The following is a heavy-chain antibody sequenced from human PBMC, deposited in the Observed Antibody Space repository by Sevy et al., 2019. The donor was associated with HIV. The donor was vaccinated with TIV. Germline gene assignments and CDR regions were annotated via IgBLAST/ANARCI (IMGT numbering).Heavy chain of an antibody. CDR3: ERQGGLVDRAFDY. J-gene: IGHJ4*02. CDR1: GVSISSSSYD. D-gene: IGHD3-10*01. Sequence: SETLSLTCTVSGVSISSSSYDWGWIRQPPGKGLEWIASIFFSGSTYYNPSLRSRVTISVNTSKNQFSLKLNSVTAADTALYYCERQGGLVDRAFDYWGQGTLVTVSS. CDR2: IFFSGST. V-gene: IGHV4-39*01.